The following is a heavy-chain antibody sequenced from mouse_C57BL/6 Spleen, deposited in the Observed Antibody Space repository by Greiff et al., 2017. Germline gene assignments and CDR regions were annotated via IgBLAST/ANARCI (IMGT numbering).Heavy chain of an antibody. J-gene: IGHJ2*01. D-gene: IGHD1-1*01. Sequence: QVQLQQSGAELVKPGASVKISCKASGYAFRSYWMNWVKQRPGTGLEWIGQISPGDGDTNYNGKFKGKATLTADKSSSTAYMQLSSLTSEDSAVYFCANYYGSSHFDYWGQGTTLTVSS. CDR2: ISPGDGDT. CDR3: ANYYGSSHFDY. CDR1: GYAFRSYW. V-gene: IGHV1-80*01.